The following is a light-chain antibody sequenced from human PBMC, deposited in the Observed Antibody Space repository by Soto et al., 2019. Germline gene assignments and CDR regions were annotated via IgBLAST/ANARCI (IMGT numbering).Light chain of an antibody. CDR3: QHYNNWPPWT. Sequence: EIVMTQSPATLSVSPGERVTLSCRASQSVSNNLAWYQQKPGQAPRLLIYGASTRATGIPARFSGSGSGTEFTFTISSLQSEDFAVYYCQHYNNWPPWTFGQGTKVDIK. V-gene: IGKV3-15*01. J-gene: IGKJ1*01. CDR1: QSVSNN. CDR2: GAS.